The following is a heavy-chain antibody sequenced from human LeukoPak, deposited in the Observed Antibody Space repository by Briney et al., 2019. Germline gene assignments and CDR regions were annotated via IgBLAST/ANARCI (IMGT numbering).Heavy chain of an antibody. Sequence: GGSLRLSCAASGFTFSSYWMHWVRQVPGKGLVWVSRINSDGSSIRYADSVKDRFTIARDNARKTLYLQMNSLRAEDTAVYHCARSHYYDSSGQFYCYYGLDVWGQGTTVTVSS. V-gene: IGHV3-74*01. CDR2: INSDGSSI. J-gene: IGHJ6*02. CDR1: GFTFSSYW. CDR3: ARSHYYDSSGQFYCYYGLDV. D-gene: IGHD3-22*01.